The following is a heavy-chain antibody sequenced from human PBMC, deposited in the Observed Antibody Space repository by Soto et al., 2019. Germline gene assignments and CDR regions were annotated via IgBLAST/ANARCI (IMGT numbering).Heavy chain of an antibody. CDR3: AHRLPGPSGYDV. CDR2: IYWNDEQ. CDR1: GFSLTSGVVG. V-gene: IGHV2-5*01. D-gene: IGHD6-13*01. Sequence: QITLKESGPTLVKPTQTLTLTCTFSGFSLTSGVVGVGWTRQPPGEALEWLALIYWNDEQYYNPSLRNRLTITRDTSKNQVALTMTNMDTVDKSTYYCAHRLPGPSGYDVWGQGTKVTVSS. J-gene: IGHJ6*02.